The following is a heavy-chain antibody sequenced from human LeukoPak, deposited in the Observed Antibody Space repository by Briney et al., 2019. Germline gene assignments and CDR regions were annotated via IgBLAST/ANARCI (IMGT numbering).Heavy chain of an antibody. CDR3: ARVRWELLGGLDY. Sequence: ASVKVSCKASGGTFSSYAISWVRQAPGQGLEWVGGIIPIFGTANYAQKFQGRVTITADESTSTAYMELSSLRSEDTAVYYCARVRWELLGGLDYWGQGTLVTVSS. J-gene: IGHJ4*02. V-gene: IGHV1-69*13. D-gene: IGHD1-26*01. CDR1: GGTFSSYA. CDR2: IIPIFGTA.